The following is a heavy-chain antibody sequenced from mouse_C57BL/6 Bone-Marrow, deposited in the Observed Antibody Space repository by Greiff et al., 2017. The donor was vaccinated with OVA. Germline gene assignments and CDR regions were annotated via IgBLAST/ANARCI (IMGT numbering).Heavy chain of an antibody. D-gene: IGHD2-4*01. J-gene: IGHJ4*01. V-gene: IGHV1-19*01. Sequence: VQLQQSGPVLVKPGASVKMSCKASGYTFTDYYMNWVKQSHGKSLEWIGVINPYNGGTSYNQKFKGKATLTVDKSSSTAYMELNSLTSEDSAVYYCASDDYDDYAMDYWGQGTSVTVSS. CDR3: ASDDYDDYAMDY. CDR1: GYTFTDYY. CDR2: INPYNGGT.